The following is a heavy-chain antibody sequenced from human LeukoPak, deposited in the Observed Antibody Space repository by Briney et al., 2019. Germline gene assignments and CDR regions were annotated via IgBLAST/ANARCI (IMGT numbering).Heavy chain of an antibody. Sequence: GGSLRLSCAASGFTFGNYAMSWVRQAPGKGLEWVSAISGSGGNTYYADSVKGRFTISRDNAKNSLYLQMNSLRAEDTALYYCAKGDGDYYLYYFDYWGQGTLVTVSS. J-gene: IGHJ4*02. D-gene: IGHD4-17*01. CDR2: ISGSGGNT. CDR3: AKGDGDYYLYYFDY. V-gene: IGHV3-23*01. CDR1: GFTFGNYA.